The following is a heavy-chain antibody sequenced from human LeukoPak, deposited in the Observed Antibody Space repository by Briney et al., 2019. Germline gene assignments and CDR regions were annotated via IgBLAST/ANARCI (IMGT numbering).Heavy chain of an antibody. V-gene: IGHV3-53*01. CDR1: GFTVSSNY. CDR2: IYSGGST. CDR3: ARYIRTYYYYYGMDV. Sequence: GGSLRLSCAASGFTVSSNYMSWVRQAPGKGLEWVSVIYSGGSTYYADSVKGRFTISRDNSKNTLYLQMNSLRAEGTAVYYCARYIRTYYYYYGMDVWGQGTTVTVSS. J-gene: IGHJ6*02.